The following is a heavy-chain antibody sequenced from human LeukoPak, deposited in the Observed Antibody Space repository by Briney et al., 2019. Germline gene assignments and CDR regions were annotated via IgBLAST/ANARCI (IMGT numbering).Heavy chain of an antibody. CDR2: IYSGGSS. V-gene: IGHV3-66*01. Sequence: GGSLRLSCAASGFTVSSNYMSWVRQAPGKGLEWVSVIYSGGSSYYADSVKGRFTISRDNSKNTVYLQMNSLRVEDTAVYYCARVRLYGSGTYYSDYWGQGTLVTVSS. J-gene: IGHJ4*02. CDR3: ARVRLYGSGTYYSDY. D-gene: IGHD3-10*01. CDR1: GFTVSSNY.